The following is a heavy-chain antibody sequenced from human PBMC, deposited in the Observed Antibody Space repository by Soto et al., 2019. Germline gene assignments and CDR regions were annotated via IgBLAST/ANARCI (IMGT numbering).Heavy chain of an antibody. CDR1: GGSISSYY. V-gene: IGHV4-59*01. CDR3: ARVLDYYGSGSYPRGHNWFDP. D-gene: IGHD3-10*01. CDR2: IYYSGST. J-gene: IGHJ5*02. Sequence: PSETLSLTCPVSGGSISSYYWSWIRQPPGKGLEWIGYIYYSGSTNYNPSLKSRVTISVDTSKNQFSLKLSSVTAADTAVYYCARVLDYYGSGSYPRGHNWFDPWGQGTLVTVSS.